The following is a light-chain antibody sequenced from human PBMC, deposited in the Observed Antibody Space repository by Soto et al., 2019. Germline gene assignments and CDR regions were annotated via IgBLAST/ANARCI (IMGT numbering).Light chain of an antibody. V-gene: IGLV3-1*01. CDR2: EDK. CDR1: KLGEKF. Sequence: SYELTQPPSVSVSXXXTAXXXXXXDKLGEKFACWYQQKPGQSPVVVIYEDKKRPSAIPERFSGSNSGNTATLTISGTEAMDEADYYCQTWDNSTVVFGGGTKLTVL. CDR3: QTWDNSTVV. J-gene: IGLJ2*01.